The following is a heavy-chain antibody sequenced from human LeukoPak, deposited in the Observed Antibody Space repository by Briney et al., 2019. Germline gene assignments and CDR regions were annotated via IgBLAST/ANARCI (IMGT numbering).Heavy chain of an antibody. CDR2: INHSGST. D-gene: IGHD3-3*01. Sequence: SETLSLTCAVYGGSFSGYYWSWIRQPPGKGLEWIGEINHSGSTNYNPSLKSRVTISVDTSKNQFSLKLGSVTAADTAVYYCARGRDFWSGYLCYFDYWGQGTLVTVSS. V-gene: IGHV4-34*01. CDR3: ARGRDFWSGYLCYFDY. J-gene: IGHJ4*02. CDR1: GGSFSGYY.